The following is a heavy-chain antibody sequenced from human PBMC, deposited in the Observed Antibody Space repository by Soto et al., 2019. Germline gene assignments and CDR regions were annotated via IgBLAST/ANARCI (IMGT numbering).Heavy chain of an antibody. V-gene: IGHV4-39*01. CDR1: GDSISSSNYY. CDR2: IYYIESSHYRGST. Sequence: PSETLSLTCTVSGDSISSSNYYGAWIRQPPGKGLEWIGSIYYIESSHYRGSTYDNPSLKSRVTISVDTSKNPLFLKLSSVPAADTAVYYCARGADWAQPYDSSAQVYWGQGAPVTVSS. J-gene: IGHJ4*02. D-gene: IGHD3-22*01. CDR3: ARGADWAQPYDSSAQVY.